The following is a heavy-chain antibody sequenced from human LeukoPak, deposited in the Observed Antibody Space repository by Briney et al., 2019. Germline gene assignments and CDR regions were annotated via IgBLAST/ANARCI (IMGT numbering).Heavy chain of an antibody. V-gene: IGHV3-7*01. J-gene: IGHJ4*02. Sequence: GGSLRLSCAASGFTVSSYWMSWVRQAPGKGRECVANIKQDGSEKYYVDSVKGRLTISRDNAKNSLYLQMNSLSAEDTAVYYCARDREAVADYFFDYWGQGTLVTVSS. CDR1: GFTVSSYW. D-gene: IGHD6-19*01. CDR3: ARDREAVADYFFDY. CDR2: IKQDGSEK.